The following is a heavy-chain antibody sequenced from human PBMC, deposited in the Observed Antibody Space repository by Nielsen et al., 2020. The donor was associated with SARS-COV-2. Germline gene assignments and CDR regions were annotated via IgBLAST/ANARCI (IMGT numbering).Heavy chain of an antibody. V-gene: IGHV1-2*06. CDR3: ARVEGGAARSRGQRYYYYYGMDV. CDR2: INPNSGGT. J-gene: IGHJ6*02. Sequence: WVRQAPGQGLEWMGRINPNSGGTNYAQKFQGRVTMTRDTSISTAYMELSSLRSDDTAVYYCARVEGGAARSRGQRYYYYYGMDVWGQGTTVTVSS. D-gene: IGHD6-6*01.